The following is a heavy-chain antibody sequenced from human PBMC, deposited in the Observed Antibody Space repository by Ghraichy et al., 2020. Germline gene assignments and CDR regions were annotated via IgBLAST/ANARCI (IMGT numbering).Heavy chain of an antibody. CDR1: GASITSFY. Sequence: SETLSLTCTVSGASITSFYWSWIRQSPGKGLQWIGYVHHSGSAYYSRSLKSRVTISVDTSKRQFSLRLTSLTAADTGVYYCARRHGYSGSMDYWGQGTLVSVSS. CDR3: ARRHGYSGSMDY. CDR2: VHHSGSA. J-gene: IGHJ4*02. D-gene: IGHD5-12*01. V-gene: IGHV4-59*01.